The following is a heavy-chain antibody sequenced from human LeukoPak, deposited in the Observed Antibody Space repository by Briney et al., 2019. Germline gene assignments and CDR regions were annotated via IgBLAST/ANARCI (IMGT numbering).Heavy chain of an antibody. CDR3: AAAITMVRGVILNSFDY. CDR2: IVVGSGNT. Sequence: SVKVSCKASGFTFTSSAVQWVRQARGQRLEWIGWIVVGSGNTNFAQKFQERVTITRDMSTSTAYMELSSLRSEDTAVYYCAAAITMVRGVILNSFDYWGQGTLVTVSS. J-gene: IGHJ4*02. D-gene: IGHD3-10*01. CDR1: GFTFTSSA. V-gene: IGHV1-58*01.